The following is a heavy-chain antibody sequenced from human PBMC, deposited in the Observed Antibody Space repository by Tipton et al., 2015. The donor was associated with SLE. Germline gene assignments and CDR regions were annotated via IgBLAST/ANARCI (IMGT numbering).Heavy chain of an antibody. CDR2: IYYSGST. J-gene: IGHJ4*02. Sequence: TLSLTCTVSGGSISSSSYYWGWIRQPPGKGLEWIGSIYYSGSTYYNPSLKSRVTISVDTSKNQFSLKLSSVTAADTAVDYCARHRVTMIDYWGQGTLVTVSS. CDR1: GGSISSSSYY. D-gene: IGHD3-22*01. V-gene: IGHV4-39*07. CDR3: ARHRVTMIDY.